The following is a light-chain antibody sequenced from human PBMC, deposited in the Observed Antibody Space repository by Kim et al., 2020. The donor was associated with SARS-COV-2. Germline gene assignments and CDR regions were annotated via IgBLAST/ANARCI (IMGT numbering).Light chain of an antibody. CDR1: QGIRND. J-gene: IGKJ5*01. CDR2: GAS. Sequence: AAVGDKVTITCRASQGIRNDLGWYQQNPGRAPKRLIYGASSLQNGVPSRFSGSGSGTEFTLTISSVQPEDFATYFCLQHSTYPITFGQGTRLEIK. CDR3: LQHSTYPIT. V-gene: IGKV1-17*01.